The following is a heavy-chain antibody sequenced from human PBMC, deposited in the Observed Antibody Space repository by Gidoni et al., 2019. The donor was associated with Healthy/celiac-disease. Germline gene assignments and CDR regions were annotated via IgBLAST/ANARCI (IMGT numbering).Heavy chain of an antibody. Sequence: QVQLVESGGGLVKPGGSLRLSCSASGFTFRDYYMSWIRQAPGKGLERVSYISSSGSTIYYADSVKGRFTISRDNAKNSLYLQMNSLRAEDTAVYYCARDRQIRHADAFDIWGQGTMVTVSS. J-gene: IGHJ3*02. CDR3: ARDRQIRHADAFDI. CDR2: ISSSGSTI. CDR1: GFTFRDYY. V-gene: IGHV3-11*01.